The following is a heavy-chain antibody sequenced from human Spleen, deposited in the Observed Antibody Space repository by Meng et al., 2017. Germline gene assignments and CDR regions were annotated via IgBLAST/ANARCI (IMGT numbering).Heavy chain of an antibody. V-gene: IGHV3-74*01. CDR2: INSDGNSA. D-gene: IGHD3-22*01. J-gene: IGHJ4*02. Sequence: GESLKISCAASGFTFSTYWMHWVRQAPGKGLVWVSRINSDGNSATYADSVKGRFTISRDNAKNTLYLQMNSLRAEDTALYHCARQYYYDSSGYDYWGQGTLVTVSS. CDR3: ARQYYYDSSGYDY. CDR1: GFTFSTYW.